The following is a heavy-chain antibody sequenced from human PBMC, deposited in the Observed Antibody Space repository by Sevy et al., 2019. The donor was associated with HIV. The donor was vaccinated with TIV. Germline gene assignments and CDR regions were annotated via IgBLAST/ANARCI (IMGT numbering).Heavy chain of an antibody. J-gene: IGHJ5*02. CDR2: ISYDGSNK. Sequence: GGSLRLSCAASGFTFSSYAMHWVRQAPGKGLEWVAVISYDGSNKYYADSVKGRFTISRDNSKNTLYLQMNNLRAEDTAVYYCAGTWGYNWFDPWGQGTLVTVSS. CDR3: AGTWGYNWFDP. CDR1: GFTFSSYA. V-gene: IGHV3-30-3*01. D-gene: IGHD3-16*01.